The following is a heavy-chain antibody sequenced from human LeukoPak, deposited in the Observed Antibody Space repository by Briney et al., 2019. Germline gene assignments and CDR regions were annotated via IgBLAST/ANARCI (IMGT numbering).Heavy chain of an antibody. Sequence: SETLSLTCTVSGGSISSSSYYWGWIRQPPGKGLEWIGSIYYSGSTYYNPSLKSRVTISVDTSKNQFSLKLSSVTAADTAVYYCARVGSDSSGYSEEIDYWGQGTLVTVSS. J-gene: IGHJ4*02. CDR3: ARVGSDSSGYSEEIDY. CDR1: GGSISSSSYY. D-gene: IGHD3-22*01. V-gene: IGHV4-39*07. CDR2: IYYSGST.